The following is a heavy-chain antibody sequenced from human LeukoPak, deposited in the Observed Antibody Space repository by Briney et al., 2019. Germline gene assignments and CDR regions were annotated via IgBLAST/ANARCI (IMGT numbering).Heavy chain of an antibody. CDR3: ARDGDYGDY. Sequence: GGSLRLSCAASGFTFSSYWMRWVRQAPGKGLEWVANIKEDGSEKYYVDSVKGRFTISRDNGKNPLYLQMNSLRAEDTAVYYCARDGDYGDYWGQGTLVTVSS. V-gene: IGHV3-7*03. J-gene: IGHJ4*02. CDR2: IKEDGSEK. CDR1: GFTFSSYW. D-gene: IGHD3-16*01.